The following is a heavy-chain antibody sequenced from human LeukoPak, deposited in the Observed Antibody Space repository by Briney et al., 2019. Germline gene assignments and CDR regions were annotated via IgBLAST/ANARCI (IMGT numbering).Heavy chain of an antibody. CDR2: IYYSGST. V-gene: IGHV4-39*07. CDR3: ARGRRGFIYYGSGSYGSKYYFDY. Sequence: SETLSLTCTVSGGSISSSSYYWGWIRQPPGKGLEWIGSIYYSGSTNYNPSLKSRVTISVDTSKNQFSLKLSSVTAADTAVYYCARGRRGFIYYGSGSYGSKYYFDYWGQGTLVTVSS. CDR1: GGSISSSSYY. J-gene: IGHJ4*02. D-gene: IGHD3-10*01.